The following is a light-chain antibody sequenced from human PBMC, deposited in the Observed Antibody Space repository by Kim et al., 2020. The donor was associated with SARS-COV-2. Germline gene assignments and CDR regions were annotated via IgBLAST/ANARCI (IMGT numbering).Light chain of an antibody. CDR2: AAS. CDR1: QSISNY. J-gene: IGKJ1*01. CDR3: QQSYSTPRT. Sequence: DIQMTQSPSSLSASVGDRVTITCRASQSISNYVSWYQQRPGKAPKLLISAASSLQSGVPSRFSGSGSGTDFTLTISSLQPEDFATYYCQQSYSTPRTFGQGTKVEI. V-gene: IGKV1-39*01.